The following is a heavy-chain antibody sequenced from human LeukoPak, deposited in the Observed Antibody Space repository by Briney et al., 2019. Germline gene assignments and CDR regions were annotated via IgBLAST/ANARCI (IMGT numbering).Heavy chain of an antibody. D-gene: IGHD2-8*01. Sequence: SETLSLTCTVSDSSITSTYYWAWFRQPPGKGLQWIATVFRLQTVRTFTNPSLGSRVTMSLDPSHNQFSLNLTSVTAADTALYFCARVLHAPYLIDSWGQGTLVTVSS. J-gene: IGHJ4*02. CDR3: ARVLHAPYLIDS. CDR2: VFRLQTVRT. CDR1: DSSITSTYY. V-gene: IGHV4-38-2*02.